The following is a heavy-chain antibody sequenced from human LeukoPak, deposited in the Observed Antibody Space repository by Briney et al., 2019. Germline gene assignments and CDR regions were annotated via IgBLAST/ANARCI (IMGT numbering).Heavy chain of an antibody. Sequence: AGGSLRLSCAASGLTVGSNYMTWVRQAPGKGLEWVSVIYSAGDTYYTDSVKGRFTISRDNSQNTVYLQMNSLRAEDTAVYYCARDLNAQSRAFDIWGRGSMVTVSS. V-gene: IGHV3-53*01. CDR3: ARDLNAQSRAFDI. J-gene: IGHJ3*02. CDR2: IYSAGDT. D-gene: IGHD1-1*01. CDR1: GLTVGSNY.